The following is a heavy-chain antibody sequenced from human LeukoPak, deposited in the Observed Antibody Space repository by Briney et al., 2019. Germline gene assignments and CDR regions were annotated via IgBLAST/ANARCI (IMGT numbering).Heavy chain of an antibody. Sequence: PGGSLRLSCAASGFTFSSYAIHWVRQAPGKGLEYVSAINSNGGRMYYADSVKGRFTISRDNSKNTVYLQMGSLRAEDMAVYYCARARRSCSGDTCYSYYFDYWGQGTLVTVSS. D-gene: IGHD2-15*01. CDR3: ARARRSCSGDTCYSYYFDY. V-gene: IGHV3-64*02. CDR1: GFTFSSYA. J-gene: IGHJ4*02. CDR2: INSNGGRM.